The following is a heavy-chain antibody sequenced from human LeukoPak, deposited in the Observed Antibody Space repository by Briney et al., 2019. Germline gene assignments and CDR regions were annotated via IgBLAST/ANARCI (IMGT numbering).Heavy chain of an antibody. CDR3: ARGLDCGGDCPDAFDI. Sequence: GASVKVSCKASGYTFTSYGISWVRQAPGQGLEWMGWISAYNGNTNYAQKLQGRVTMTTDTSTSTAYMELRSLRSDDTAVYYCARGLDCGGDCPDAFDIWGQGTMVTVSS. V-gene: IGHV1-18*04. CDR1: GYTFTSYG. J-gene: IGHJ3*02. CDR2: ISAYNGNT. D-gene: IGHD2-21*02.